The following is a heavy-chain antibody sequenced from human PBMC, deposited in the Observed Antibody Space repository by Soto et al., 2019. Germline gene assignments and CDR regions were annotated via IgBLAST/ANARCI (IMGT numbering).Heavy chain of an antibody. CDR2: ISSSGTYI. CDR1: GFTFNDYS. Sequence: PGGSLRLSCEASGFTFNDYSMGWVRQAPEKGLEWVSSISSSGTYIYYADSVEGRFAISRDNANNVMYLQMDTLRAEDTAVYYCVRAGHVFDVHYYGMDLWGQGTTVTVSS. CDR3: VRAGHVFDVHYYGMDL. J-gene: IGHJ6*02. D-gene: IGHD3-10*01. V-gene: IGHV3-21*01.